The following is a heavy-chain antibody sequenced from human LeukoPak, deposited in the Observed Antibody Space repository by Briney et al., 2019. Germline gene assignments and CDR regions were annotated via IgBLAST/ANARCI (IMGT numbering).Heavy chain of an antibody. J-gene: IGHJ4*02. Sequence: GSLRLSCAASGFTVSSNYMSWVRQAPGKGLEWIGEINHSGSTNYNPSLKSRVTISVDTSKNQFSLKLSSVTAADTAVYYCARGAIRGIAARPGSLDYWGQGTLVTVSS. CDR2: INHSGST. V-gene: IGHV4-34*01. CDR3: ARGAIRGIAARPGSLDY. CDR1: GFTVSSNY. D-gene: IGHD6-6*01.